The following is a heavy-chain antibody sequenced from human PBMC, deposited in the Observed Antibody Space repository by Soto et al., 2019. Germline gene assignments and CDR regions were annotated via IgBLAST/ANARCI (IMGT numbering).Heavy chain of an antibody. CDR2: IPQDGVDG. CDR3: AXDHLILPAHDFFYGSDV. Sequence: QTGESLRLSCEVSGFTFSMYSMSWVRQSPGKGLEWVAKIPQDGVDGHYADSVKGRFIISRDNGKNSLHLQLNNLRAEDTAVYYCAXDHLILPAHDFFYGSDVWGRGATVTVSS. V-gene: IGHV3-7*03. J-gene: IGHJ6*01. CDR1: GFTFSMYS. D-gene: IGHD2-21*02.